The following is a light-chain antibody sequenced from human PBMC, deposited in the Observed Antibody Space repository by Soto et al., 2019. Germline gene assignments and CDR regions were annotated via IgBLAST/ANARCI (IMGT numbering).Light chain of an antibody. CDR1: QSISSY. V-gene: IGKV1-39*01. J-gene: IGKJ4*01. CDR3: QQSYSTLT. CDR2: AAS. Sequence: DIQMTQSPSSLSASVGDRVTITCRASQSISSYLNWYQQTPGTNPXXLIYAASSLQSGVPSRFSGSGSGTDFTLTISSLQPEDSATDYCQQSYSTLTFCGGANVDIK.